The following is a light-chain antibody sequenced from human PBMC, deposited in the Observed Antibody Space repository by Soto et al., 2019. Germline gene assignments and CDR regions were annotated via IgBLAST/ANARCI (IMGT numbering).Light chain of an antibody. V-gene: IGKV1-39*01. CDR1: QSIRTY. CDR3: HQSYTPSFT. CDR2: AAS. Sequence: DIQMTQSPSSLSASVGDRVTITCRASQSIRTYLNWYQQKPGKAPKLLISAASSLESGVPSRYSGSGSGTYFSLTISSLHPEDFATYYCHQSYTPSFTFGGGTRVEIK. J-gene: IGKJ4*01.